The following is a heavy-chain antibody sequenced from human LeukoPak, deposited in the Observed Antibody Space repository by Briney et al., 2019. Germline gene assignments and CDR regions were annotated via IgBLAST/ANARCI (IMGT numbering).Heavy chain of an antibody. CDR1: GYTFTSYD. V-gene: IGHV1-8*01. Sequence: ASVKVSCKASGYTFTSYDINWVRQATGQGLEWMGWMNPNSGNTGYAQKFQGRVTMTRNTSISTAYMELSSQRSEDTAVYYCARGVTGTTSGWFDPWGQGTLVTVSS. CDR2: MNPNSGNT. CDR3: ARGVTGTTSGWFDP. D-gene: IGHD1-1*01. J-gene: IGHJ5*02.